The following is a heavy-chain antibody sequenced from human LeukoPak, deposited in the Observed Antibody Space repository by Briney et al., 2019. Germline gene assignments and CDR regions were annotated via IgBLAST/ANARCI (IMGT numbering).Heavy chain of an antibody. V-gene: IGHV1-69*13. CDR3: ARDLGYCSGGSCHNNWFDP. CDR2: IIPIFGTA. D-gene: IGHD2-15*01. J-gene: IGHJ5*02. CDR1: GYTFSSYG. Sequence: SVKVSCEASGYTFSSYGINWVRQAPGQGLEWMGWIIPIFGTANYAQKFQGRVTITADESTSTAYMELSSLRSEDTAVYYCARDLGYCSGGSCHNNWFDPWGQGTLVTVSS.